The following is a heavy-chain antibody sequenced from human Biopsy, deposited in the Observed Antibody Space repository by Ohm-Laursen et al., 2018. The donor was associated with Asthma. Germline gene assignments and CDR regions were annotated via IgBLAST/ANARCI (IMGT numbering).Heavy chain of an antibody. V-gene: IGHV1-3*01. D-gene: IGHD3-9*01. CDR1: GYTFINYA. J-gene: IGHJ3*02. Sequence: ASVKVSCKASGYTFINYAIHWVRQAPGQRLEWMGWINAGNGNTKYSQKFQGRVTITRDTSASIAYMDLSSLRSEDTAVYYCARTYYDFLTGQVNDVFAIWGQGTMVTVSS. CDR3: ARTYYDFLTGQVNDVFAI. CDR2: INAGNGNT.